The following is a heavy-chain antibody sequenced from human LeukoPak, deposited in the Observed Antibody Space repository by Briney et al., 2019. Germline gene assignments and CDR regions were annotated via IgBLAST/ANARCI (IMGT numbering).Heavy chain of an antibody. Sequence: GGSLRLSCAASGFTFSSYSMNWVRQAPGKGLEWVSSISSSSSYIYYADSVKGRFTISRDNAKNSLYLQMNSLRDEDTAVYYCARDLTVTTRDDYWGQGTLVTVSS. J-gene: IGHJ4*02. CDR2: ISSSSSYI. V-gene: IGHV3-21*01. CDR1: GFTFSSYS. D-gene: IGHD4-17*01. CDR3: ARDLTVTTRDDY.